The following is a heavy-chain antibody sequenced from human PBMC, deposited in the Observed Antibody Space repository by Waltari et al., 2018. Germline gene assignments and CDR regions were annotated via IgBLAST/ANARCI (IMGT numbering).Heavy chain of an antibody. Sequence: EVQLAESGGGLVQPGGSLRLSCTTSGFSFSDYYMYWVRQTPGKGLVWVSRINTDGSSTGNADSVRGRFTISRDNARNTLYLQMNSLRVDDTAVYYCVAYIWGAIQSWGQGTLVTVSS. CDR3: VAYIWGAIQS. J-gene: IGHJ4*02. CDR2: INTDGSST. D-gene: IGHD3-16*01. CDR1: GFSFSDYY. V-gene: IGHV3-74*01.